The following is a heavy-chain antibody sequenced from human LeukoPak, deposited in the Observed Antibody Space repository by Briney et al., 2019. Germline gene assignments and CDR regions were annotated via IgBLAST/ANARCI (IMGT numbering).Heavy chain of an antibody. CDR2: INPNSGGT. CDR3: ARGGYYYDSSGYEEDY. V-gene: IGHV1-2*06. CDR1: GYTFTGYY. Sequence: ASVKVSCKASGYTFTGYYMHWVRQAPGQGLEWMGRINPNSGGTNYAQKFQGRVTMTRDTSISTAYMELRSLRSDDTAVYYCARGGYYYDSSGYEEDYWGQGTLVTVSS. J-gene: IGHJ4*02. D-gene: IGHD3-22*01.